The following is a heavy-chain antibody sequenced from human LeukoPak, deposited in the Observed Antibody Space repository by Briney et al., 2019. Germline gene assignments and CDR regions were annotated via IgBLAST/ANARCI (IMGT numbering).Heavy chain of an antibody. D-gene: IGHD6-13*01. Sequence: TSETLSLTCTVSGGSISSSSYYWGWIRQPPGMGLEWIGSIYYSGSTYYNPSLKSRVTISVDTSKNQFSLKLSSVTAADTAVYYCARLEQQLVFDYWGQGTLVTVSS. CDR3: ARLEQQLVFDY. CDR1: GGSISSSSYY. J-gene: IGHJ4*02. CDR2: IYYSGST. V-gene: IGHV4-39*01.